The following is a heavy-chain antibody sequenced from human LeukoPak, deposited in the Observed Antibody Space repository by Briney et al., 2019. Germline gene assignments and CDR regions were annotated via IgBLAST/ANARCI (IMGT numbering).Heavy chain of an antibody. CDR2: IYHSGTT. Sequence: SETLSLTCTVSGYSISSGYYWGWIRQPPGKGLEWIGSIYHSGTTYYNPSLKSRVTISVDTSKNQLSLRLSSVTAADTAVYYCARGTSTIVATFSYWGQGTLVTVSS. D-gene: IGHD5-12*01. J-gene: IGHJ4*02. CDR1: GYSISSGYY. V-gene: IGHV4-38-2*02. CDR3: ARGTSTIVATFSY.